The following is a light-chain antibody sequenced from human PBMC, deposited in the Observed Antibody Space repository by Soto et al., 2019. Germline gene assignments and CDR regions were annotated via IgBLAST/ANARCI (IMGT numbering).Light chain of an antibody. Sequence: QLVLTQPPSASGTPGQRVTMACSGSSSNIGRHSVSWYQQLPGTAPKLLIYNDNQRPSGVPDRFSGSRSGTSASLAISGLQSEDEADYYCAAWDDSLNGVLFGGGTKLTVL. CDR1: SSNIGRHS. CDR2: NDN. V-gene: IGLV1-44*01. CDR3: AAWDDSLNGVL. J-gene: IGLJ2*01.